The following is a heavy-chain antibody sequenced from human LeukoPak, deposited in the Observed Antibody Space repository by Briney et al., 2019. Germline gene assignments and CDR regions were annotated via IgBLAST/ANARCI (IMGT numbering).Heavy chain of an antibody. Sequence: GGSLRLSCAASGFTFSSYALSWVRQAPGKGLEWFSAISGGSGSSTYYADSVKGRFTISRDNAKNSLYLQMNSLRAEDTAVYYCARGHYGDFSYWGQGTLVTVSS. CDR2: ISGGSGSST. J-gene: IGHJ4*02. D-gene: IGHD4-17*01. CDR3: ARGHYGDFSY. CDR1: GFTFSSYA. V-gene: IGHV3-23*01.